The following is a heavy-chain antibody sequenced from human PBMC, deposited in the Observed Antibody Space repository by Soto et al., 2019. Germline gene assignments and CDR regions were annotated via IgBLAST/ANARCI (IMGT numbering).Heavy chain of an antibody. CDR1: GFTFSSYS. CDR2: ISSSSSYI. CDR3: ARDSLSGSYYNSLYGMDV. J-gene: IGHJ6*02. Sequence: EVQLVESGGGLVKPGGSLRLSCAASGFTFSSYSMNWVRQAPGKGLEWVSSISSSSSYIYYADSVKGRFTISRDNAKNSLYLQMNSLRAEDTAVYCCARDSLSGSYYNSLYGMDVWGQGTTVTVSS. D-gene: IGHD3-10*01. V-gene: IGHV3-21*01.